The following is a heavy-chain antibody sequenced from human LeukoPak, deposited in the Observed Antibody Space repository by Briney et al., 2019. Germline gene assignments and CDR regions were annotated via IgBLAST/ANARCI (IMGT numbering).Heavy chain of an antibody. CDR3: ARSYDSSGYYTTWDYYMDV. CDR1: GYTFTSYD. CDR2: MNPNSGNT. D-gene: IGHD3-22*01. V-gene: IGHV1-8*01. Sequence: ASVKVSCXASGYTFTSYDINWVRQANGQGLEWMGWMNPNSGNTGYAQKFQGRVTMTRNTSISTAYMELSSLRSEDTAVYYCARSYDSSGYYTTWDYYMDVWGKGTTVTVSS. J-gene: IGHJ6*03.